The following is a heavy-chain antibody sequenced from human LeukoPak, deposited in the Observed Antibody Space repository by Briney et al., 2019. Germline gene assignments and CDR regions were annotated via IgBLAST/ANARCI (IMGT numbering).Heavy chain of an antibody. D-gene: IGHD6-19*01. CDR3: ARGPGIAVAGRGYFDY. J-gene: IGHJ4*02. CDR1: GGSISSGGYY. V-gene: IGHV4-31*03. Sequence: SETLSLTCTVSGGSISSGGYYWSWIRQHPGKGLEWIGYIYYSGSTYYNPSLKSRVTISVDTSKDQFSLKLSSVTAEDTAVYYCARGPGIAVAGRGYFDYWGQGTLVTVSS. CDR2: IYYSGST.